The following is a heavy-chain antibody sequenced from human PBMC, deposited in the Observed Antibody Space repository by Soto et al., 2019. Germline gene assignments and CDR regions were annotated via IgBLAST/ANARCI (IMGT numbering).Heavy chain of an antibody. CDR2: ISRSGGSP. CDR1: GFPFSNYA. D-gene: IGHD3-9*01. V-gene: IGHV3-23*04. CDR3: ARRLDYDILTGTIDY. Sequence: VQLVESGGGLVKPGGSLRLSCSASGFPFSNYAMSWVRQAPGKGLEWVSAISRSGGSPYYADSVRGRFTVSRDNSKHTLYLQMNSLRAEDTAVYYCARRLDYDILTGTIDYWGQGTLVTVSS. J-gene: IGHJ4*02.